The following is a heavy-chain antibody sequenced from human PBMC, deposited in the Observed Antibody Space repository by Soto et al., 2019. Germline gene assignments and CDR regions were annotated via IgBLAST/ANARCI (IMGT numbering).Heavy chain of an antibody. CDR2: IYTSGST. V-gene: IGHV4-4*07. Sequence: SETLSLTCTVSCGSISSYYWSWIRQPAGKGLEWIGRIYTSGSTNYNPSLKSRVTMSVDTSKNQFSLKLSSVTAADTAVYYCATQSSGYGAGAFDIWGQGTMVTVSS. D-gene: IGHD5-12*01. J-gene: IGHJ3*02. CDR3: ATQSSGYGAGAFDI. CDR1: CGSISSYY.